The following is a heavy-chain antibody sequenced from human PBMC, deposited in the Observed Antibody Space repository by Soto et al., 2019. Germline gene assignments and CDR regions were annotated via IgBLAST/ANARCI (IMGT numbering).Heavy chain of an antibody. CDR1: AGSISSGAYY. D-gene: IGHD3-10*01. Sequence: PSETLSLTCNVSAGSISSGAYYWSWIRQHPGKGPEWIGYIYYRGNPSYNPSLKSRVTLSLDTSKNQFSLNLTSVTAADTAVYYCATGYYILEDWGQGTPVPVSS. CDR3: ATGYYILED. V-gene: IGHV4-31*03. CDR2: IYYRGNP. J-gene: IGHJ4*02.